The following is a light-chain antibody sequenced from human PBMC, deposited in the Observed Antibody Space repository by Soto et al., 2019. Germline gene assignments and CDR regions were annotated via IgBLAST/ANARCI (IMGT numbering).Light chain of an antibody. CDR1: SSDVGGYNY. V-gene: IGLV2-8*01. CDR3: SSYAGSNNLWV. J-gene: IGLJ3*02. CDR2: EVS. Sequence: QSALTQPPSASGSPGQSVTISCTGTSSDVGGYNYVSWYHQQPGKAPKLMIYEVSKRPSGVPDRFSGSKSGNTASLTVSGLQAEDEADYYCSSYAGSNNLWVFGGGTKLTVL.